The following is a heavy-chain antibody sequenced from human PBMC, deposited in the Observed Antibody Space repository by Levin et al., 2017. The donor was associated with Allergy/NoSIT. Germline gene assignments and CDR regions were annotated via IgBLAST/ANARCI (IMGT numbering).Heavy chain of an antibody. V-gene: IGHV4-39*07. CDR2: IYYSGST. CDR3: ARDEMVHEMKYYYGMDV. Sequence: PSETLSLTCTVSGGSISNSYSYYWGWIRQPPGKGLEWIGNIYYSGSTYYNPSLKSRVTISVDTSKHQFSLKVSSVTAADTAVYYCARDEMVHEMKYYYGMDVWGQGTTVIVSS. D-gene: IGHD2-8*01. CDR1: GGSISNSYSYY. J-gene: IGHJ6*02.